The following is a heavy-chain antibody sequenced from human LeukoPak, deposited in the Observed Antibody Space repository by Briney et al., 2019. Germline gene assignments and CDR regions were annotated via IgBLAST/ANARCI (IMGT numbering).Heavy chain of an antibody. D-gene: IGHD3-3*01. CDR2: IIPIFGTA. V-gene: IGHV1-69*06. CDR1: GGTFSSYA. CDR3: ARDRDDFWSGIDY. Sequence: SVKVSCKASGGTFSSYAISWVRQAPGQGLEWMGGIIPIFGTANYAQKFQGRVTITADKSTSTAYMELSSLRSEDKAVYYCARDRDDFWSGIDYWGQGTLVTVSS. J-gene: IGHJ4*02.